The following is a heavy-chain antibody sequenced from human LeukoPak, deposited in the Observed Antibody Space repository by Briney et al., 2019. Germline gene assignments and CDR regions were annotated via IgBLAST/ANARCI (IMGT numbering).Heavy chain of an antibody. CDR3: AKGYDYVWGSYPYFDY. Sequence: PGGSLRLSCAASGFTFSSYGMSWVRQAPGKGLEWVSAISGSGGSTYYADSVKGRFTISRDNSKNTLYLQMNSLRAEDTAVYYCAKGYDYVWGSYPYFDYWGQGTLVTVSS. J-gene: IGHJ4*02. CDR2: ISGSGGST. D-gene: IGHD3-16*02. V-gene: IGHV3-23*01. CDR1: GFTFSSYG.